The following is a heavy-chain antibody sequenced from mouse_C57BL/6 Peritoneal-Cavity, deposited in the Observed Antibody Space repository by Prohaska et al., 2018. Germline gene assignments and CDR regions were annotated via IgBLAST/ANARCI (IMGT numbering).Heavy chain of an antibody. D-gene: IGHD1-1*01. Sequence: GAELVKPGASVKLSCKASGYTSTSYWIHWVKQRPGQGLEWIGMIHPKSGSTRYNEKFKSKATLTVYKSSSTAYMQHSSLTCEDSAVYYCARRDYGSSPAWFAYWGQGTLVTVSA. J-gene: IGHJ3*01. V-gene: IGHV1-64*01. CDR3: ARRDYGSSPAWFAY. CDR2: IHPKSGST. CDR1: GYTSTSYW.